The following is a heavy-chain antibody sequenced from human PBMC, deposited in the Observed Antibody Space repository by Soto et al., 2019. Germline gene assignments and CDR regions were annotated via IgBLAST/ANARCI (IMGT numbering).Heavy chain of an antibody. V-gene: IGHV1-18*04. J-gene: IGHJ6*02. D-gene: IGHD4-4*01. CDR3: ARPLYSSWSRYHSYYYGMDV. CDR1: GYCFSHYG. Sequence: GXSVKGSCTASGYCFSHYGMPWGRQAPGQGLKLMGWINANNGGTKYSQKFQGRVTMTTDTSTSTAYMELRSLRSDDTAVYYCARPLYSSWSRYHSYYYGMDVWGQRTMVTVSS. CDR2: INANNGGT.